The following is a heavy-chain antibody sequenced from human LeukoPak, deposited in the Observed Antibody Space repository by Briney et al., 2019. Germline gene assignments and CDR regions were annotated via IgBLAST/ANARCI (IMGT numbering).Heavy chain of an antibody. D-gene: IGHD6-19*01. CDR2: IYHSGST. V-gene: IGHV4-4*02. J-gene: IGHJ3*02. CDR1: GGSISSSNW. Sequence: SETLSLTCAVSGGSISSSNWWSWVRQPPGKGLEWIGEIYHSGSTNYNPSLKSRVTISVDKSKNQFSLKLSSVTAADTAVYYCAREEKEYSSGWYDRGAFDIWGQGTMVTVSS. CDR3: AREEKEYSSGWYDRGAFDI.